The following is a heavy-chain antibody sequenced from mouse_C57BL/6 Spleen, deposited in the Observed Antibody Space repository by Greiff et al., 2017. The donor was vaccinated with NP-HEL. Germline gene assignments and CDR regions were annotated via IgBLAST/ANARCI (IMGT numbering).Heavy chain of an antibody. D-gene: IGHD2-5*01. CDR3: TRGDYSNSGFDY. Sequence: EVQLQQSGTVLARPGASVKMSCKTSGYTFTSYWMHWVKQRPGQGLEWIGAIYPGNSDTSYNQKFKGKAKLTAVTSASTAYMELSSLTNEDSAVYYCTRGDYSNSGFDYWGQGTTLTVSS. J-gene: IGHJ2*01. CDR2: IYPGNSDT. V-gene: IGHV1-5*01. CDR1: GYTFTSYW.